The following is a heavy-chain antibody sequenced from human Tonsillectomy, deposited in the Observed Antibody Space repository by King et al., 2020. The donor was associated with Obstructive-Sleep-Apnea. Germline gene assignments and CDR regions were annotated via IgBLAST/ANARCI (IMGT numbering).Heavy chain of an antibody. V-gene: IGHV3-21*01. D-gene: IGHD3-10*01. Sequence: VQLVDFGGGLVKPGGSLRLSCAASGFTFSSYSLNWVRQAPGKGLEWVSSISSSSSYICYADSVRGRFTISRDNAKNSLYLQMNSLRAEDTAVYYCATDRTGSLDYWGQGTLATVSS. CDR3: ATDRTGSLDY. J-gene: IGHJ4*02. CDR1: GFTFSSYS. CDR2: ISSSSSYI.